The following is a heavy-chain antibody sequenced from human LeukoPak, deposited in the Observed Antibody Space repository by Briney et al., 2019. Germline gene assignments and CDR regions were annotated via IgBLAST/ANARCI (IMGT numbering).Heavy chain of an antibody. CDR1: GFTFSSCW. CDR2: IKQDGSEK. Sequence: PGGSLRLSCAASGFTFSSCWMSWVRQAPGKGLEWVANIKQDGSEKYYVDSVKGRFTISRDNAKNSLYLQMNSLRAEDTAVYYCAAGATIDYWGQGTLVTVSS. V-gene: IGHV3-7*01. J-gene: IGHJ4*02. CDR3: AAGATIDY. D-gene: IGHD1-26*01.